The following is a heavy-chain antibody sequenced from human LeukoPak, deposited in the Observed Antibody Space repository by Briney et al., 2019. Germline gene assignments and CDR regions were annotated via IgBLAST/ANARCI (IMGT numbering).Heavy chain of an antibody. D-gene: IGHD5-18*01. CDR2: ISSNGGST. CDR3: ARDATPDTAMVYYFDY. J-gene: IGHJ4*02. V-gene: IGHV3-64*01. Sequence: TGGSLRLSCAASGFTFSSYAMHWVRQAPGKGLEYVSAISSNGGSTYYANSVKGRFTISRDNSKNTLYLQMGSLRAEDMAVYYCARDATPDTAMVYYFDYWGQGTLVTVSS. CDR1: GFTFSSYA.